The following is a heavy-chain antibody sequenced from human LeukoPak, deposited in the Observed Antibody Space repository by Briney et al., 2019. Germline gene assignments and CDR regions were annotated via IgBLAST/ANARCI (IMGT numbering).Heavy chain of an antibody. CDR3: ARDLKRSGAFDI. CDR1: GGTFSSYA. Sequence: GASVTVSCKASGGTFSSYAISWVRQAPGRGLEWMGRIIPILGIANYAQKFQGRVTITADKSTSTAYMELSSLRSEDTAVYYCARDLKRSGAFDIWGQGTMVTVSS. D-gene: IGHD1-26*01. J-gene: IGHJ3*02. CDR2: IIPILGIA. V-gene: IGHV1-69*04.